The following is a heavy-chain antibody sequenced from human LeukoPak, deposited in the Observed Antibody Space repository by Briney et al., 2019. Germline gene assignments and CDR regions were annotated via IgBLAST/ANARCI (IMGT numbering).Heavy chain of an antibody. CDR3: ARRYYHSSEFDP. Sequence: GESLKISCKASGYSFNNYWIGRVRQLPGKGLEWMGIIYPADSNTLYSPSFQGQVTISADKSISTAYLQWSSLKASDTAMYYCARRYYHSSEFDPWGQGTLVTVSS. CDR2: IYPADSNT. CDR1: GYSFNNYW. J-gene: IGHJ5*02. D-gene: IGHD3-22*01. V-gene: IGHV5-51*01.